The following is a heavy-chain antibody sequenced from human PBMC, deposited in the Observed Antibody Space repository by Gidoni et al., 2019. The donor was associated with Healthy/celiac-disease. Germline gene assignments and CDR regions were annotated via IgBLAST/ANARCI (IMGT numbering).Heavy chain of an antibody. CDR3: AKDMRYSSSWSFDY. D-gene: IGHD6-13*01. Sequence: EVQLVESGGGLVQPGRSLRLSCAAPGFPFADYAMHWVRQAPGKGLEWVSGISWNSGSIGYADSVKGRFTISRDNAKNSLYLQMNSLRAEDMALYYCAKDMRYSSSWSFDYWGQGTLVTVSS. CDR2: ISWNSGSI. V-gene: IGHV3-9*03. CDR1: GFPFADYA. J-gene: IGHJ4*02.